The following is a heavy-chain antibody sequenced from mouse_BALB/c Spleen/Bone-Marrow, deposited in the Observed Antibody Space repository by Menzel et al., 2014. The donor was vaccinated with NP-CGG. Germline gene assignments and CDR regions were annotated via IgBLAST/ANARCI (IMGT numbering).Heavy chain of an antibody. CDR3: ARADGSGYAMDY. D-gene: IGHD2-3*01. J-gene: IGHJ4*01. V-gene: IGHV2-6-7*01. CDR1: GFSLTGFG. Sequence: VKLVESGPGLVAPSQSLSITCTVSGFSLTGFGVNWVRRPPGKGLEWLGMIWAGGSTDYNSALRSRLSISKANSKSQVFFKMNSLQTDDTASYYCARADGSGYAMDYWGQGTSVTVSS. CDR2: IWAGGST.